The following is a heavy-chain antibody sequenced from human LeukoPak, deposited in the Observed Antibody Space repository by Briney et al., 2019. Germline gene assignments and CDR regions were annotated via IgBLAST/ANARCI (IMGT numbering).Heavy chain of an antibody. CDR2: IYYSGST. V-gene: IGHV4-59*01. J-gene: IGHJ4*02. CDR3: ARSDYGDYIFDY. CDR1: GGSISSYY. Sequence: SETLSLTCTVSGGSISSYYWSWIRQPPGKGLEWIGYIYYSGSTNYNPSLKSRVTISVDTSKNQFSLKLSSVTAADAAVYYCARSDYGDYIFDYWGQGTLVTVSS. D-gene: IGHD4-17*01.